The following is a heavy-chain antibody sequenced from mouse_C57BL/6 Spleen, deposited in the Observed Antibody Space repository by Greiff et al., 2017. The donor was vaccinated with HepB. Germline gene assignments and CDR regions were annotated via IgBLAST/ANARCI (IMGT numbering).Heavy chain of an antibody. J-gene: IGHJ3*01. CDR1: GFTFSSYA. CDR2: ISDGGSYT. CDR3: ARDPDYDLPWFAY. Sequence: EVQRVESGGGLVKPGGSLKLSCAASGFTFSSYAMSWVRQTPEKRLEWVATISDGGSYTYYPDNVKGRFTISRDNAKNNLYLQMSHLKSEDTAMYYCARDPDYDLPWFAYWGQGTLVTVSA. D-gene: IGHD2-4*01. V-gene: IGHV5-4*01.